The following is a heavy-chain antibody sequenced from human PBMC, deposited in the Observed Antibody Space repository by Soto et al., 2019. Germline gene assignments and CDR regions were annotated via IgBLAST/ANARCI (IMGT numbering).Heavy chain of an antibody. CDR3: ARAGWSSSWYFDY. Sequence: PSETLSLTCTVSDGSISSYYWSWIRQPPGKGLEWIGYIYYSGSTNYNPSLKSRVTISVDTSKSQLSLKLSSVTAADTAVYYCARAGWSSSWYFDYWGQGTLVTVSS. J-gene: IGHJ4*02. CDR1: DGSISSYY. D-gene: IGHD6-13*01. CDR2: IYYSGST. V-gene: IGHV4-59*01.